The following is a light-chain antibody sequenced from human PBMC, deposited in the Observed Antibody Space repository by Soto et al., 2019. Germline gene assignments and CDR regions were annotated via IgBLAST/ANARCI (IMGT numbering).Light chain of an antibody. J-gene: IGKJ1*01. CDR2: DAS. Sequence: ETVMTQSTATLSVSPGEGATLSCRASQSVSSKLAWYQQKPGQAPRLLIYDASTRATGIPARFSGSGSETEFTLTISRLQSEDFAVYYCQQYSNWPPWTFGQGTKVEIK. V-gene: IGKV3-15*01. CDR1: QSVSSK. CDR3: QQYSNWPPWT.